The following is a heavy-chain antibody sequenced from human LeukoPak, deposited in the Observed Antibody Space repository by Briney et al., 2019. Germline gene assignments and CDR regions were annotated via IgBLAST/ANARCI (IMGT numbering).Heavy chain of an antibody. D-gene: IGHD3-10*01. CDR3: TRDKPFGGSGRHFDY. CDR1: GFTFSNYW. J-gene: IGHJ4*02. Sequence: GGSLRLSCAASGFTFSNYWMSWVRQAPGKGLEWVANIKQDGSEKYYVGSVKGRFTISRDNAKSSVYLQMNSLRVEDTALYYCTRDKPFGGSGRHFDYWGQGNLVTVSS. V-gene: IGHV3-7*01. CDR2: IKQDGSEK.